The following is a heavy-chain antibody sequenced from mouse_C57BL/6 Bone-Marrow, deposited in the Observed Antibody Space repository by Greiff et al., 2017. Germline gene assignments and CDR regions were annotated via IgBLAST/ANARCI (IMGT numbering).Heavy chain of an antibody. CDR3: ARPYYSNYWYFDV. V-gene: IGHV1-55*01. CDR2: IYPGSGST. CDR1: SYTFTSYW. J-gene: IGHJ1*03. Sequence: QVHVKQPGAELVKPGASVKMSCKASSYTFTSYWITWVKQRPGQGLEWIGDIYPGSGSTNYNEKFKSKATLTVDTSSSTAYMQLSSLTSEDSAVYYCARPYYSNYWYFDVWGTGTTVTVSS. D-gene: IGHD2-5*01.